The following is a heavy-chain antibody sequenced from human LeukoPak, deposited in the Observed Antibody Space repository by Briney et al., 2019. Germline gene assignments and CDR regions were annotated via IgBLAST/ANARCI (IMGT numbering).Heavy chain of an antibody. Sequence: SETLSLTCTVSGGSISISRYYWGWIRQPPGKGLEWIGSIYYRGSTYYNPSLKSRVTISVDTSKNQFSLKLSSVTAADTAVYYCAREAVAGSIALYWFDPWGQGTLITVSS. V-gene: IGHV4-39*07. J-gene: IGHJ5*02. CDR1: GGSISISRYY. CDR2: IYYRGST. CDR3: AREAVAGSIALYWFDP. D-gene: IGHD6-19*01.